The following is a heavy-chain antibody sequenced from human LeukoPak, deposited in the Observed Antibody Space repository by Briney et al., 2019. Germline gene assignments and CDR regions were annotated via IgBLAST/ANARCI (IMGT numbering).Heavy chain of an antibody. V-gene: IGHV4-4*02. CDR1: GGSISSSNW. CDR3: ARVGRDYGDYDY. Sequence: SETLSLTCAVSGGSISSSNWWSWVRQPPGKGLEWIGEIYHSGSTNYNPFLKSRVTISVDKSKNQFSLKLSSVTAADTAVYYCARVGRDYGDYDYWGQGTLVTVSS. J-gene: IGHJ4*02. CDR2: IYHSGST. D-gene: IGHD4-17*01.